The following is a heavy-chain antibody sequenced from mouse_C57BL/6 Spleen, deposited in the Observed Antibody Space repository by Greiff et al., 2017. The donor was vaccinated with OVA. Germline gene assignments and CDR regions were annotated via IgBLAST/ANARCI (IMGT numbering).Heavy chain of an antibody. J-gene: IGHJ2*01. D-gene: IGHD1-1*01. Sequence: QVQLQQSGAELVRPGASVTLSCKASGYTFTDYEMHWVKQTPVHGLEWIGAIDPETGGTAYNQKFKGKAILTADKSSSTAYMELRSLTSEDSAVYYCTSGAYLLLFDYWGQGTTLTVSS. CDR1: GYTFTDYE. CDR3: TSGAYLLLFDY. CDR2: IDPETGGT. V-gene: IGHV1-15*01.